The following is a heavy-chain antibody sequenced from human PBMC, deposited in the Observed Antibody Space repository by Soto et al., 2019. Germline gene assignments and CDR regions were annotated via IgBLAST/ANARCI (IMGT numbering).Heavy chain of an antibody. CDR2: INAGNGNT. D-gene: IGHD4-17*01. CDR1: GYTFTSYV. J-gene: IGHJ4*02. Sequence: QVQLVQSGAEVKKPGASVKVSCKASGYTFTSYVLHWVRQAPGQRPEWMGWINAGNGNTKYSQNFQGRVTISKNTAASTLYMELRSLKSEDTAVYYFARDRTYYGDYMGDYWGQGTLVAVSS. CDR3: ARDRTYYGDYMGDY. V-gene: IGHV1-3*01.